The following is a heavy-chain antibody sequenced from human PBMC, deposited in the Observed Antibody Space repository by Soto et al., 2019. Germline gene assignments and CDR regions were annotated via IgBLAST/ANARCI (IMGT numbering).Heavy chain of an antibody. D-gene: IGHD3-10*01. V-gene: IGHV5-51*01. J-gene: IGHJ6*02. CDR2: IYPGDSDT. CDR1: GYSFTSYW. CDR3: ASSGSSTDYYYYYGMDV. Sequence: GESLKISCKGSGYSFTSYWIGWVRQMPGKGLEWMGIIYPGDSDTRYSPSFQGQVTISADKSISTAYLQWSSLKASDTAMYYCASSGSSTDYYYYYGMDVWGQGTTVTVSS.